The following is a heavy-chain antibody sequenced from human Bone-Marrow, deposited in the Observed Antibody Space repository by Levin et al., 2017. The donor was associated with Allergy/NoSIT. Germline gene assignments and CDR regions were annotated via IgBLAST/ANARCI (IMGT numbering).Heavy chain of an antibody. V-gene: IGHV5-10-1*01. D-gene: IGHD2-21*01. CDR2: IDPSDSYT. CDR3: ASGIGVDFDY. CDR1: GYSFTSYW. Sequence: PGGSLRLSCKGSGYSFTSYWINWVRQMPGKGLEWMGRIDPSDSYTKYSPSFQGHVTISADKSISTAYLQWSSLKASDTAMYYCASGIGVDFDYWGQGTLVTVSS. J-gene: IGHJ4*02.